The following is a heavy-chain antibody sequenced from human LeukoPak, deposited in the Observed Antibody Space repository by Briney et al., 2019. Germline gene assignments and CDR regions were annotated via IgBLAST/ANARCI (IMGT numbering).Heavy chain of an antibody. J-gene: IGHJ4*02. CDR2: IYNSGTT. Sequence: PSETLSLTCFVSGGSISSYYWSWIRQPAGKGLEWIGRIYNSGTTNYNPSLRSRVSMSLDTSKNRFSLKLSSVTAADTAVYYCARATAANFDYWGQGTLVTVSS. V-gene: IGHV4-4*07. CDR3: ARATAANFDY. CDR1: GGSISSYY. D-gene: IGHD2-15*01.